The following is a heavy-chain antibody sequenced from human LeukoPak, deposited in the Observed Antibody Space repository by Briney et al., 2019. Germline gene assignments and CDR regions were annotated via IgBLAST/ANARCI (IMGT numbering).Heavy chain of an antibody. V-gene: IGHV3-23*01. CDR1: GFAFTSYA. D-gene: IGHD3-9*01. Sequence: GGSLRLSCAASGFAFTSYALSWVRQAPGKRLEWVSAISGSGGSTYYADSVKGRFTISRDNFKNTLYPQMNSLRAEDTAVYYSAKNNILTGYDLYYFDYWGQGTLVTVSS. CDR2: ISGSGGST. CDR3: AKNNILTGYDLYYFDY. J-gene: IGHJ4*02.